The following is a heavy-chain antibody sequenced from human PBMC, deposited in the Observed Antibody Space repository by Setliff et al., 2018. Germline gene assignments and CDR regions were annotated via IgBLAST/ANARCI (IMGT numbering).Heavy chain of an antibody. D-gene: IGHD2-21*02. CDR2: ISGSGGRT. Sequence: PGESLKISCEGSGFSFNNYAIGWVRQLPGKRPEWVSSISGSGGRTYYADSVKGRFTVSRDNSKNTVSLQMNRLQADDTALYSCAKDRYFDASGNFYVNGAFDIWGQGTVVTVSS. J-gene: IGHJ3*02. CDR1: GFSFNNYA. V-gene: IGHV3-23*01. CDR3: AKDRYFDASGNFYVNGAFDI.